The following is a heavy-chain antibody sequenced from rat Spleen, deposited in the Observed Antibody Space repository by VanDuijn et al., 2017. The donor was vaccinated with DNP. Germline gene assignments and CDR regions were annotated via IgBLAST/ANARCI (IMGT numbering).Heavy chain of an antibody. CDR3: ALNYGSYVSYFDY. J-gene: IGHJ2*01. CDR1: GFTFSDYN. V-gene: IGHV5S10*01. D-gene: IGHD1-3*01. Sequence: EVQLVESGGGLVQSGRSLKVSCAASGFTFSDYNMAWVRQAPKKGLEWVATITYDGSRTYYRDSVKGRFTISRDNAKSTLYLQMDSLRSEDTATYYCALNYGSYVSYFDYWGQGVMVTVSS. CDR2: ITYDGSRT.